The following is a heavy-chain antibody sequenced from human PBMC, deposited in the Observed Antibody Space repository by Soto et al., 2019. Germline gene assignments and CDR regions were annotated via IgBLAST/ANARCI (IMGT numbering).Heavy chain of an antibody. CDR3: AVSGFGVTDY. J-gene: IGHJ4*02. CDR2: ISGSGDTA. Sequence: EVQLLESGERLGQPGGSLRLSCATSGFSFRDFDISWVRQAPGKGLEWVSIISGSGDTAHYADSVKGRFTTSRDNSKSTLYLQMDSLRVEDTATYFCAVSGFGVTDYWGQGTLVTVS. D-gene: IGHD3-10*01. CDR1: GFSFRDFD. V-gene: IGHV3-23*01.